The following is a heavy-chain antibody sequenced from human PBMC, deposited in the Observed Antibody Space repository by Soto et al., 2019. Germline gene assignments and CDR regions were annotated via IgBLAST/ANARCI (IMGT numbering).Heavy chain of an antibody. D-gene: IGHD6-13*01. V-gene: IGHV1-69*13. CDR3: ARTRIAAASKRFDP. CDR2: IIPICGTA. J-gene: IGHJ5*02. Sequence: SVKVSCKASGGTFSSYAISWVRQAPGQRLEWMGGIIPICGTANYAQKFQGRVTITADESTSTAYMELSSLSSEDTAVYYCARTRIAAASKRFDPWGQGTLVNVSS. CDR1: GGTFSSYA.